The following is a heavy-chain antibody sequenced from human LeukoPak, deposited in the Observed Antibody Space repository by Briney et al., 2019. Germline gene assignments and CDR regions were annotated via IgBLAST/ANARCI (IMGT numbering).Heavy chain of an antibody. D-gene: IGHD6-13*01. CDR3: AKANRPGYSSSWYFPWFDP. CDR1: GFTFDDYA. CDR2: ISWNSGSI. J-gene: IGHJ5*02. V-gene: IGHV3-9*01. Sequence: GGSLRLSCAASGFTFDDYAMHWVRQAPGKGLEWVSGISWNSGSIGYADSVKGRFTISRDNAKNSLYLQMNSLRAEDTALYYCAKANRPGYSSSWYFPWFDPWGQGTLVTVS.